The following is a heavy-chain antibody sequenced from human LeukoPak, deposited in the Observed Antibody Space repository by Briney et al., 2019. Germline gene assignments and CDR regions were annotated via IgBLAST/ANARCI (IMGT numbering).Heavy chain of an antibody. J-gene: IGHJ4*02. Sequence: SGPTLVNPTQTLTLTCTFSGFSLRTTGAGVGWVRQPPGKALEWLALIYWDDNKLYSPSLRSRVTITKDTSKNQVVLTMTNMAPVDTATYYCAHYGDYRFLYYFDHWGQGALVTVSS. V-gene: IGHV2-5*02. D-gene: IGHD4-17*01. CDR3: AHYGDYRFLYYFDH. CDR2: IYWDDNK. CDR1: GFSLRTTGAG.